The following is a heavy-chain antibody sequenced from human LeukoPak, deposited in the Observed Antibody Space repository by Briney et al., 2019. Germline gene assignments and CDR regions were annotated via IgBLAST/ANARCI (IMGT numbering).Heavy chain of an antibody. CDR2: ISHSGSI. CDR1: GGSFSGYY. V-gene: IGHV4-34*01. D-gene: IGHD5-18*01. Sequence: SETLSLTCAVYGGSFSGYYWSWIRQTPGKGLEWIGEISHSGSINYSPSLKSRVTISVDTSKNQFSLKLSSVTAADTAVYYCARTTEGGYTYGYFYYYYMDVWGKGTTVTISS. J-gene: IGHJ6*03. CDR3: ARTTEGGYTYGYFYYYYMDV.